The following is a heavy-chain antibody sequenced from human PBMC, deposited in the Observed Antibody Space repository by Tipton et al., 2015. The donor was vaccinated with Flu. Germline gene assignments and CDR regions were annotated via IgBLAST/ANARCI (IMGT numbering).Heavy chain of an antibody. CDR2: IYYSGST. J-gene: IGHJ6*02. CDR1: GGSISSSSYY. CDR3: ARDRGIAVAGMYYYYGMDV. V-gene: IGHV4-39*07. D-gene: IGHD6-19*01. Sequence: TLSLTCTVSGGSISSSSYYWGWIRQPPGKGLEWIGSIYYSGSTYYNPSLKSRVTISVDTSKNQFSLKLSSVTAADTAVYYCARDRGIAVAGMYYYYGMDVWGQGTTVTVSS.